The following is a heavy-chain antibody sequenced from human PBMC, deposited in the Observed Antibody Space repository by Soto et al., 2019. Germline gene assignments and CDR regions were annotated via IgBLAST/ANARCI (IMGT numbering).Heavy chain of an antibody. CDR3: ASAQMYYDILTGYYNSYYYYGMDV. CDR2: IYYSGST. J-gene: IGHJ6*02. V-gene: IGHV4-30-4*01. Sequence: PSETLSLTCTVSGGSISSGDYYWSWIRQPPGKGLEWIGYIYYSGSTYYNPSLKSRVTISVDTSKNQFSLKLSSVTAADTAVYYCASAQMYYDILTGYYNSYYYYGMDVWGQGTTVTVSS. CDR1: GGSISSGDYY. D-gene: IGHD3-9*01.